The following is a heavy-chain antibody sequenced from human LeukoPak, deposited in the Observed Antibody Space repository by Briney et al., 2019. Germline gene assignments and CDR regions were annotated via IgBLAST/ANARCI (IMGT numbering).Heavy chain of an antibody. J-gene: IGHJ4*02. V-gene: IGHV1-69*05. Sequence: ASVKVSCKASGGTFSSYAISWARQAPGQGLEWMGGIIPIFGTANYAQKFQGRVTITTDESTSTAYMELSSLRSEDTAVYYCARGEDTAMASIDYWGQGTLVTVSS. D-gene: IGHD5-18*01. CDR2: IIPIFGTA. CDR1: GGTFSSYA. CDR3: ARGEDTAMASIDY.